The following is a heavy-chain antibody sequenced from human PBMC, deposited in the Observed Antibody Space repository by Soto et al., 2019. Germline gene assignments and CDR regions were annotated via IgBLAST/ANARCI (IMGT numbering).Heavy chain of an antibody. D-gene: IGHD3-22*01. Sequence: SETLSLTCAVYGGSFSGYYWSWIRQPPGKGLEWIGEINHSRSTNYNPSLKSRVTISVDTSKNQFSLKLSSVTAADTAVYYCARGWGYYDSSGYYIDYWGQGTLVTVS. CDR2: INHSRST. CDR1: GGSFSGYY. V-gene: IGHV4-34*01. CDR3: ARGWGYYDSSGYYIDY. J-gene: IGHJ4*02.